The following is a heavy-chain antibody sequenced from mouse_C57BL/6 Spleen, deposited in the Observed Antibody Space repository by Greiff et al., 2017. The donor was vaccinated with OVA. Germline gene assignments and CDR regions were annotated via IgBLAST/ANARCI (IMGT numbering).Heavy chain of an antibody. D-gene: IGHD3-2*02. CDR2: INPSSGYS. Sequence: VQLVESGAELAKPGASVKLSCKASGYTFTSYWMHWVKQRPGQGLEWIGYINPSSGYSKYNQKFKDKATSTADKSSSTAYMQLSSLTYEDSAVYYCARDSSGYIGYWGQGTTLTVSS. CDR1: GYTFTSYW. V-gene: IGHV1-7*01. J-gene: IGHJ2*01. CDR3: ARDSSGYIGY.